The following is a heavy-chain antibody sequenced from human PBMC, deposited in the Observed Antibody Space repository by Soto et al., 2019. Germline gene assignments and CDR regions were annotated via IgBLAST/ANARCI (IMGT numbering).Heavy chain of an antibody. D-gene: IGHD2-8*01. CDR2: ISAYNGNT. Sequence: QVQLVQSGAEVKKPGASVKVSCKASGYTFTSYGISWVRQAPGQGLEWMGWISAYNGNTNYAQKLQGRVTMTTDTSTSTAYMELRSLRSDDTAVYYCARAGVCTTGVCVGDYPPYFDYWGQVTLVTVSS. J-gene: IGHJ4*02. CDR1: GYTFTSYG. CDR3: ARAGVCTTGVCVGDYPPYFDY. V-gene: IGHV1-18*01.